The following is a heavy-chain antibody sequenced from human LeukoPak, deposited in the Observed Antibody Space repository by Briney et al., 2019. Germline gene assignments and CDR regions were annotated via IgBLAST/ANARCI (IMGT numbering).Heavy chain of an antibody. V-gene: IGHV1-69*04. CDR1: GGTFNHFG. Sequence: SVKVSCKASGGTFNHFGINWVRQAPGQGLEWMGRIIPILDLSKYAPKIQDRVTITADKSTSTAYMELNSLRSEDTAVYFCARDSGRPPTSFDYWGQGTLVTVSS. D-gene: IGHD1-1*01. CDR2: IIPILDLS. J-gene: IGHJ4*02. CDR3: ARDSGRPPTSFDY.